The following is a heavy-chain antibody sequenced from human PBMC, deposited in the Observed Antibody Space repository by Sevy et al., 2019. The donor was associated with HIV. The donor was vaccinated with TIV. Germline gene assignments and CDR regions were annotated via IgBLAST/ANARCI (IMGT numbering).Heavy chain of an antibody. CDR1: GGSISSCGYY. V-gene: IGHV4-31*03. D-gene: IGHD5-18*01. J-gene: IGHJ4*02. CDR3: ARENVDTDMVGFPDYFDY. CDR2: IYYSGST. Sequence: SETLSLTCTVSGGSISSCGYYWSWIRQHPGKGLEWIGYIYYSGSTYYNPSLKGRVTMSVDTSKNQFSLKMSSLTAADTAVYYCARENVDTDMVGFPDYFDYWGQGTLVTVSS.